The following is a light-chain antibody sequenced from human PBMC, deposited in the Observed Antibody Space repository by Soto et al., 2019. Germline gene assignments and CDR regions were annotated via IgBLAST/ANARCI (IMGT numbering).Light chain of an antibody. Sequence: EIVLTQSPGALSLSPGERATLSCRASQSVSSSSLAWYQQKRGQAPRLLIYDASNRTTGIPARFSGGGSGTDFTLSISSLETDDFAVYYCQQRSSWPLTFGGGTKVDIK. CDR1: QSVSSSS. V-gene: IGKV3D-20*02. J-gene: IGKJ4*01. CDR2: DAS. CDR3: QQRSSWPLT.